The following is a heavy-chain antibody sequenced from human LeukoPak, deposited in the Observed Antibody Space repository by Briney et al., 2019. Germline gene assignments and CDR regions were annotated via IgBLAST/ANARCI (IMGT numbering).Heavy chain of an antibody. D-gene: IGHD2/OR15-2a*01. CDR3: ARELYGSYPEH. V-gene: IGHV3-53*01. J-gene: IGHJ1*01. CDR2: TYSGGTT. CDR1: GFTVNNNR. Sequence: PGGSLRLSCAASGFTVNNNRMGWVRQAPGKGLEWVSITYSGGTTYYAESVGGRFTISRDDSNNTLYFQMNSLTAEDTAAYYCARELYGSYPEHWGQGTLVTVSS.